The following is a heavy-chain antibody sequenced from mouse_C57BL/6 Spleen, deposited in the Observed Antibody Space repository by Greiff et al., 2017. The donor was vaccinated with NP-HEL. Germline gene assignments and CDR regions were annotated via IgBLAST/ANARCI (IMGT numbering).Heavy chain of an antibody. Sequence: EVQVVESGGGLVKPGGSLKLSCAASGFTFSSYTMSWVRQTPEKRLEWVATISGGGGNTYYPDSVKGRFTISRDNAKNTLYLQMSSLRSEDTALYYCARQGLRREDYYAMDYWGQGTSVTVSS. V-gene: IGHV5-9*01. J-gene: IGHJ4*01. D-gene: IGHD2-4*01. CDR3: ARQGLRREDYYAMDY. CDR2: ISGGGGNT. CDR1: GFTFSSYT.